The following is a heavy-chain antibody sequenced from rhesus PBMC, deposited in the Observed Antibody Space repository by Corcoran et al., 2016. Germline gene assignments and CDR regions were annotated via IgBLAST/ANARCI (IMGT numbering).Heavy chain of an antibody. CDR3: ARGLFYFDY. CDR2: ISATDGST. Sequence: QVQLQESGPGLVKPSETLSLTCAVSGGSLKNNHWTWIRQPPGKGLEWIGYISATDGSTDHNPSLRSRITMSTDTSKNQFSLKLNSLTAADTAVYYCARGLFYFDYWGQGVLVSISS. V-gene: IGHV4-173*01. CDR1: GGSLKNNH. J-gene: IGHJ4*01.